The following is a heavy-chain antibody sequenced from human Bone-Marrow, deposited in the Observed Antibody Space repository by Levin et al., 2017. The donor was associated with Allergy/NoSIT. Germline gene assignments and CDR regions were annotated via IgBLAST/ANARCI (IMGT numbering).Heavy chain of an antibody. Sequence: LSLTCAASGFSFADHYMDWVRQAPGKGLEWVGRPRNKYQGYTTEFAASVKGRFSIPGDDSKNSLNLQMNSLKIEDTAVYECVRVAYCGGIGCPMGSVVNYGLDVWGQGTTVTVSS. CDR2: PRNKYQGYTT. CDR3: VRVAYCGGIGCPMGSVVNYGLDV. J-gene: IGHJ6*02. D-gene: IGHD2-21*01. V-gene: IGHV3-72*01. CDR1: GFSFADHY.